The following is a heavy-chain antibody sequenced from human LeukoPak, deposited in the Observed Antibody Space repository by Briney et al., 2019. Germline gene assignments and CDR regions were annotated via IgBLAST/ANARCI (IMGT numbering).Heavy chain of an antibody. CDR1: GGSINSYY. D-gene: IGHD6-19*01. V-gene: IGHV4-4*07. CDR3: ARETYSSRYNWVDP. J-gene: IGHJ5*02. CDR2: IYTSGIT. Sequence: SETLSLTCTVSGGSINSYYWSWIRQPAGKGLEWIGHIYTSGITKYNPSLKGRVTMSVDTSKNQFSLKVSSVTAADTAVYHCARETYSSRYNWVDPWGQGTLVTVSS.